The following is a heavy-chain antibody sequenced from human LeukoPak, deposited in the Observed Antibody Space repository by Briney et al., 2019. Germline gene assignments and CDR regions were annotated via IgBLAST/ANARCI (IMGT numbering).Heavy chain of an antibody. J-gene: IGHJ4*02. CDR1: GYTFTGYY. CDR2: INPSGGST. V-gene: IGHV1-46*01. CDR3: ARDPLNSSGWGSFDY. D-gene: IGHD6-19*01. Sequence: ASVKVSCKASGYTFTGYYMHWVRQAPGQGLEWMGIINPSGGSTSYAQKFQGRVTMTRDTSTSTVYMELSSLRSEDTAVYYCARDPLNSSGWGSFDYWGQGTLVTVSS.